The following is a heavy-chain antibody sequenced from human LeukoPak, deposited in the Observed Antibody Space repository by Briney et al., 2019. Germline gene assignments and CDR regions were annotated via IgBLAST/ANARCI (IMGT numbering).Heavy chain of an antibody. J-gene: IGHJ4*02. CDR3: AKLGSSWYYFDY. CDR2: ICGSGGIT. CDR1: GFTFSSYD. V-gene: IGHV3-23*01. D-gene: IGHD6-13*01. Sequence: GGSLRLACAASGFTFSSYDMIWVRQAPGKGLEWVSDICGSGGITNYADSVKGRFIISRDSSKETLDLQMNSLRVEDTAVYYCAKLGSSWYYFDYWGQGTLVTVSS.